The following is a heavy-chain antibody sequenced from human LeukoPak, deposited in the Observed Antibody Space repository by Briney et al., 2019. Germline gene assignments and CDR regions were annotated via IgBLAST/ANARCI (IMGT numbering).Heavy chain of an antibody. D-gene: IGHD4-23*01. CDR1: GGTFSSYA. CDR2: IIPISGTA. V-gene: IGHV1-69*05. CDR3: ARAKGIGNSFDY. J-gene: IGHJ4*02. Sequence: ASVKVSCKASGGTFSSYAISWVRQAPGQGLEWMGGIIPISGTANYAQKFQGRVTITTDESTSTAYMELSSLRSEDTAVYYCARAKGIGNSFDYWGQGTLVTVSS.